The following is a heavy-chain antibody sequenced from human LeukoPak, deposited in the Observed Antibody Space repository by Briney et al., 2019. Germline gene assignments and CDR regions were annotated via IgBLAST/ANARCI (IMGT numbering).Heavy chain of an antibody. CDR1: GGSISSSSYY. J-gene: IGHJ5*02. CDR2: IYYSGST. Sequence: PSETLSLTCTVSGGSISSSSYYWGWIRQPPGKGLEWIGSIYYSGSTYYNPSLKSRVTISVDTSKNQFSLKLSSVTAADTAVYYCARQFSDCSSTSCYTNWFDPWGQGTLVTVSS. CDR3: ARQFSDCSSTSCYTNWFDP. V-gene: IGHV4-39*01. D-gene: IGHD2-2*01.